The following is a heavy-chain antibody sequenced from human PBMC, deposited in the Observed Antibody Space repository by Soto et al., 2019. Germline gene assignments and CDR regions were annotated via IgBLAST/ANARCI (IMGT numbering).Heavy chain of an antibody. Sequence: PGGSLRLSCAASGFTFSMYAMTWVRQAPGKGLEWVSGISYSGTNTDYTESVKGRFTISRDNSKNTLYLQMKCLRAEDTAVYYCAGPGYSSQDYWGQGALVTVSS. CDR2: ISYSGTNT. V-gene: IGHV3-23*01. CDR1: GFTFSMYA. J-gene: IGHJ4*02. D-gene: IGHD5-18*01. CDR3: AGPGYSSQDY.